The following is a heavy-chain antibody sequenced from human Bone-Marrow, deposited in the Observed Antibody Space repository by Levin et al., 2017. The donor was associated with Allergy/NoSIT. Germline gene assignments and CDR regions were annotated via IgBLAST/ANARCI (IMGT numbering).Heavy chain of an antibody. J-gene: IGHJ4*02. CDR3: ARDRTEFYDSSGSPFDY. D-gene: IGHD3-22*01. V-gene: IGHV3-7*01. Sequence: GESLKISCVGSGFTFRKYWMDWVRQAPGKGLEWVASIKEDESERYYVDSVKGRFTISRDNDKNSLFLQMNSLSAEDTAVYYCARDRTEFYDSSGSPFDYWGQGTLITVSS. CDR2: IKEDESER. CDR1: GFTFRKYW.